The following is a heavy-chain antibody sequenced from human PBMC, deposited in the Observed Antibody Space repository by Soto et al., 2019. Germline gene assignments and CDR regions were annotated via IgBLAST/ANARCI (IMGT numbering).Heavy chain of an antibody. Sequence: GESLKISCKASRYSFTNYWIAWVRQMPGKGLEWMGIIYPDDSDTRYSPSFQGQVTISADKSISTASLQWSSLKVSDTAMYYCVRRACSSTSCDGLMTTVTTEAFDIWGQGTMVTVS. CDR2: IYPDDSDT. J-gene: IGHJ3*02. CDR3: VRRACSSTSCDGLMTTVTTEAFDI. CDR1: RYSFTNYW. D-gene: IGHD2-2*01. V-gene: IGHV5-51*01.